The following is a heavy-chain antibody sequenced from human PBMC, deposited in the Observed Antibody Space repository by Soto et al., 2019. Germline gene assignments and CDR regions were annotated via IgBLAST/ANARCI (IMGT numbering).Heavy chain of an antibody. CDR2: IYYSGST. V-gene: IGHV4-39*07. CDR1: GGSISSSSYY. Sequence: PSETLSLTCTVSGGSISSSSYYWGWIRQPPGKGLEWIGSIYYSGSTYYNPSLKSRVTISVDKSKNQFSLKLSSVTAADTAVYYCARDGAAAGTGDYYYYGMDVWGQGTTVTVSS. D-gene: IGHD6-13*01. J-gene: IGHJ6*02. CDR3: ARDGAAAGTGDYYYYGMDV.